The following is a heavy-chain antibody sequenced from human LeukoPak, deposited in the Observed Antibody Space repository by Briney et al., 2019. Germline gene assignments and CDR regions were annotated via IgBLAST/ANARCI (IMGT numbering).Heavy chain of an antibody. J-gene: IGHJ3*02. CDR3: AREISGYSSSWYGDDAFDI. D-gene: IGHD6-13*01. CDR1: GFTFSSYW. CDR2: TKQDGSEK. V-gene: IGHV3-7*01. Sequence: GGSLRLSCAASGFTFSSYWMSWVRQAPGKGLEWVANTKQDGSEKYYVDSVKGRFTISRDNAKNSLYLQMNSLRAEDTAVYYCAREISGYSSSWYGDDAFDIWGQGTMVTVSS.